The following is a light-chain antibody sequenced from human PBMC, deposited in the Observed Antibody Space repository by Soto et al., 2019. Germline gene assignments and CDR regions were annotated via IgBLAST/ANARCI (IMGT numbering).Light chain of an antibody. J-gene: IGKJ4*01. CDR3: QQYHTWPIT. CDR2: GAS. V-gene: IGKV3-15*01. CDR1: QSVSSY. Sequence: EIVLTQSPATLSLSPGERATLSCRASQSVSSYLAWYQHKPGQAPRLLISGASTGATGIPARFSGSGSGTEFTLTISSLQSEDCAIYYCQQYHTWPITFGGGTKV.